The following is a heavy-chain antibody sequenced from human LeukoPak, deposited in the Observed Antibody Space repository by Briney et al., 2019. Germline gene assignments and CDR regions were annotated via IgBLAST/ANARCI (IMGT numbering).Heavy chain of an antibody. J-gene: IGHJ4*02. Sequence: GGSLRLSCAASGFTFSIYAMSWVRQAPGKGLQWVSSITSRGESTWYVDSVKGRFTITRDNSENTLYLQMHSLRAEDTAIYYCARDRPNYYGSDGHYYRRDGDYWGRGTLVSVSS. V-gene: IGHV3-23*01. CDR3: ARDRPNYYGSDGHYYRRDGDY. CDR2: ITSRGEST. D-gene: IGHD3-22*01. CDR1: GFTFSIYA.